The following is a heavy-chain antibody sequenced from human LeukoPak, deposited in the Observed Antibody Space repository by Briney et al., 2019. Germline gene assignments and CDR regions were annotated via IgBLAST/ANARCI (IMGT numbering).Heavy chain of an antibody. D-gene: IGHD6-6*01. CDR3: ARLPVHDSSSHYYYGMDV. Sequence: SETLSLTCTVSGGSISSSSYYWGWIRQPPGKGLEWIGSIYYSGSTYYNPSLKSRVTISVDTSKNQFSLKLSSVTAADTAVYYCARLPVHDSSSHYYYGMDVWGQGTTVTVSS. CDR2: IYYSGST. V-gene: IGHV4-39*07. J-gene: IGHJ6*02. CDR1: GGSISSSSYY.